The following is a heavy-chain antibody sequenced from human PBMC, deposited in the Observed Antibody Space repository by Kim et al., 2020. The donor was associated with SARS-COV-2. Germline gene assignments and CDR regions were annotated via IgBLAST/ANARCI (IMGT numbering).Heavy chain of an antibody. CDR3: ASPFMITFGGVIVTQHFDY. Sequence: GGSLRLSCAASGFTFSSYWMSWVRQAPGKGLEWVANIKQDGSEKYYVDSVKGRFTISRDNAKNSLYLQMNSLRAEDTAVYYCASPFMITFGGVIVTQHFDYWGQGTLVTVSS. CDR2: IKQDGSEK. J-gene: IGHJ4*02. CDR1: GFTFSSYW. V-gene: IGHV3-7*01. D-gene: IGHD3-16*02.